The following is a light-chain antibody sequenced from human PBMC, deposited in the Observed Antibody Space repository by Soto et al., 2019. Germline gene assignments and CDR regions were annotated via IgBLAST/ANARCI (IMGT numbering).Light chain of an antibody. Sequence: DIQMIQSPSSLSASVGDRVTITCRASQSIATFLNWYQQKPGKAPNLLIYAASSLQSGVPSRFSGSGSGTDFTLTINSLHPEDFATYYCQQSYSTPITFGQGTRLEIK. CDR1: QSIATF. J-gene: IGKJ5*01. CDR3: QQSYSTPIT. CDR2: AAS. V-gene: IGKV1-39*01.